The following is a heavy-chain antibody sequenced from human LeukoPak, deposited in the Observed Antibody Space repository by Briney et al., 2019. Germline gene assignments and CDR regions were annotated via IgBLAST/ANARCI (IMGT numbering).Heavy chain of an antibody. CDR2: IYYNGYT. CDR1: GDSISSSIYY. D-gene: IGHD6-25*01. J-gene: IGHJ6*02. CDR3: GGPNPLLERPSAMDV. Sequence: SETLSLTCTVSGDSISSSIYYWGWIRQPPGKGLEWIGCIYYNGYTYYTSSLKSRVTIFVNTSKNQFSLKLISVTAADTAVYYCGGPNPLLERPSAMDVWGQGTTVTVSS. V-gene: IGHV4-39*01.